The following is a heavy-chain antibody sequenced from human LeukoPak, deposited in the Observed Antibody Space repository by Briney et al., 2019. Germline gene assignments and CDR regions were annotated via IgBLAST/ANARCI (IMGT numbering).Heavy chain of an antibody. CDR3: ARVGTEGYSYGHGWYFDY. CDR2: INPNSGGT. V-gene: IGHV1-2*06. J-gene: IGHJ4*02. Sequence: ASVKVSCKVSGYTFTGYYMHWVRQAPGQGLEWMGRINPNSGGTNYAQKFQGRVTMTRDTSISTAYMELSRLRSDDTAVYYCARVGTEGYSYGHGWYFDYWGQGTLVTVSS. D-gene: IGHD5-18*01. CDR1: GYTFTGYY.